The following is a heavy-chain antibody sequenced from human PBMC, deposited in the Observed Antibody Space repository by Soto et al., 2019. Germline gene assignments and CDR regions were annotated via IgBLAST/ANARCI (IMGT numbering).Heavy chain of an antibody. V-gene: IGHV1-18*01. D-gene: IGHD3-3*01. J-gene: IGHJ6*02. CDR3: AREEYYDFWSGIPHLAHYYYYGMDV. Sequence: ASVKVSCKASGYTFTSYAMHWVRQAPGQRLEWMGWISAYNGNTNYAQKLQGRVTMNTDTSTSTAYMELRSLRSDDTAVYYCAREEYYDFWSGIPHLAHYYYYGMDVWGQGTTVTVSS. CDR2: ISAYNGNT. CDR1: GYTFTSYA.